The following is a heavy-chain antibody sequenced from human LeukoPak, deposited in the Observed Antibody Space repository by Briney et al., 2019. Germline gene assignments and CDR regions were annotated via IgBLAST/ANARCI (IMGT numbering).Heavy chain of an antibody. CDR2: IYSAGST. CDR3: ARGDDYGGAWYYFDC. D-gene: IGHD4-23*01. CDR1: GFSVRNNY. V-gene: IGHV3-53*01. Sequence: GGSLRLSCAASGFSVRNNYLSWVRQAPGKGLEWVSVIYSAGSTYYADSVKGRFTISRDNSKNTVYLQMNSLRAEDTAVYHCARGDDYGGAWYYFDCWGQGTLVTVSS. J-gene: IGHJ4*02.